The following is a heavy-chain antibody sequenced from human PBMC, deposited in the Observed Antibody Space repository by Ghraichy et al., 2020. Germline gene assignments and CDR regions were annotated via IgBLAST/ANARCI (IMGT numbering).Heavy chain of an antibody. CDR3: AGHIAVAGLGWFDP. V-gene: IGHV4-39*01. Sequence: SETLSLTCTVSGGSISSSSYYWGWIRQPPGKGLEWIGSIYYSGSTYYNPSLKSRVTISVDTSKNQFSLKLSSVTAADTAVYYCAGHIAVAGLGWFDPWGQGTLVTVSS. CDR2: IYYSGST. J-gene: IGHJ5*02. CDR1: GGSISSSSYY. D-gene: IGHD6-19*01.